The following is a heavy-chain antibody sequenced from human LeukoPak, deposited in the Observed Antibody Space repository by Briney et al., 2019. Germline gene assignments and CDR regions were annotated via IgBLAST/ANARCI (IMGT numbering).Heavy chain of an antibody. CDR1: GFTFSSYG. Sequence: GGSLRLSCAASGFTFSSYGMHWVRQAPGKGLEWVAFIRYDGGNKYYADSVKGRFTISRDNSKNTLYLQMNSLRAEDTAVYYCAKDRYSSGWDTPLDYWGQGTLVTVSS. V-gene: IGHV3-30*02. D-gene: IGHD6-19*01. CDR2: IRYDGGNK. J-gene: IGHJ4*02. CDR3: AKDRYSSGWDTPLDY.